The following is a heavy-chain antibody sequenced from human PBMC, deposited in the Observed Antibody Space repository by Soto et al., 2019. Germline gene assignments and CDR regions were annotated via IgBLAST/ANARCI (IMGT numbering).Heavy chain of an antibody. Sequence: HPGGSLRLSCGASGFSFSSYWMSWVRQAPGKGLEWVANMNQGGSEINYVDSARGRFTISRDNAKNLLYLQMNSLRVEDTAVYHCARDRGYSTFDIWGQGTMVTVSS. CDR1: GFSFSSYW. CDR3: ARDRGYSTFDI. D-gene: IGHD2-2*01. CDR2: MNQGGSEI. V-gene: IGHV3-7*01. J-gene: IGHJ3*02.